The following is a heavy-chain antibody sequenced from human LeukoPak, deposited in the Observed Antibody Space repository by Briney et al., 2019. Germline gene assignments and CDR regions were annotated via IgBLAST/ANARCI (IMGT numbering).Heavy chain of an antibody. CDR3: ARVIDSGSYYNY. CDR1: GYTFISYG. Sequence: ASVKVSCKASGYTFISYGISWVRQAPGQGLEWMGWLSAYNGNTNYAQKLQGRVTMTTDTSTSTAYMELRSLRSADTAVYYCARVIDSGSYYNYWGQGTLVTVSS. CDR2: LSAYNGNT. V-gene: IGHV1-18*01. D-gene: IGHD3-10*01. J-gene: IGHJ4*02.